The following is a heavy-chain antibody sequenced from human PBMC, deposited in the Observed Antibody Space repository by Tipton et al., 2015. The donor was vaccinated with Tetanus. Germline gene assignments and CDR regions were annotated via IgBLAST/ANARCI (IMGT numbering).Heavy chain of an antibody. V-gene: IGHV3-23*01. D-gene: IGHD3-10*01. CDR3: AKAKTWINLWFGDS. J-gene: IGHJ4*02. CDR2: ASGTSAGST. Sequence: SLRLSCVASGFTFGHYPMAWVRQVPGKGLEWVSGASGTSAGSTYYRDSVRGRFTVSRDNSQNIVYLQMNSLTAEDTATYYCAKAKTWINLWFGDSWGPGTRVTVSS. CDR1: GFTFGHYP.